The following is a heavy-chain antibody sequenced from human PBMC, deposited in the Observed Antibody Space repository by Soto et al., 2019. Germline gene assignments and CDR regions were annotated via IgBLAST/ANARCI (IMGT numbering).Heavy chain of an antibody. CDR3: ARGGYCSGGSCYGYYYYGMDV. Sequence: ASVKVSCKASGYTFASYDINWVRQATGQGLEWMGWMNPNSGNTGYAQKFQGRVTMTRNTSISTAYMELSSLRSEDTAVYYCARGGYCSGGSCYGYYYYGMDVWGQGTTVTVSS. D-gene: IGHD2-15*01. CDR2: MNPNSGNT. V-gene: IGHV1-8*01. J-gene: IGHJ6*02. CDR1: GYTFASYD.